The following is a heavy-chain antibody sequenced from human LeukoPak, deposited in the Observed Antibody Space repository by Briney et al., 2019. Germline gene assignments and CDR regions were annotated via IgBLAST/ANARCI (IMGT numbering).Heavy chain of an antibody. D-gene: IGHD3-10*01. CDR2: ISGSGGST. J-gene: IGHJ4*02. Sequence: PGGSLRLSCAASGFTFSSYAMGWVRQAPGKGLEWVSAISGSGGSTYYADSVKGRFTISRDNSKNTLYLQMNSLRAEDTAVYYCARNSMVRGVIIFDFDYWGQGTLVTVSS. CDR1: GFTFSSYA. CDR3: ARNSMVRGVIIFDFDY. V-gene: IGHV3-23*01.